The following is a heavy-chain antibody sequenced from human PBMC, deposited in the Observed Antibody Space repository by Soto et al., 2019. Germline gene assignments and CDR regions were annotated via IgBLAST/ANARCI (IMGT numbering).Heavy chain of an antibody. CDR3: ARTYSSSWRVYYYYGMDV. V-gene: IGHV3-21*01. D-gene: IGHD6-13*01. J-gene: IGHJ6*02. CDR2: ISSSSSYI. Sequence: WGSLRLSCAASGFTFISYSIDFVRHSPLKWLEWVSSISSSSSYIYYADSVKGRFTISRDNAKNSLYLQMNSLRAEDTAVYYCARTYSSSWRVYYYYGMDVWGQGTTVTVSS. CDR1: GFTFISYS.